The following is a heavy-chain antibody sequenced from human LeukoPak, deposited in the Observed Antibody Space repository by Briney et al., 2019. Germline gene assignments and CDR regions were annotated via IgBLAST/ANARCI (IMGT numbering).Heavy chain of an antibody. Sequence: GGSLTLSCAASGFTFSSYSMNWVRQAPGKGLEWVSSISSSSSYIYYAHSVNGRFTSSRDNTKISLYLQMNSLRAEGTDVYCCARAGVYCSRNTYYYMDVWGKGTTVTVSS. CDR2: ISSSSSYI. J-gene: IGHJ6*03. D-gene: IGHD2-2*01. CDR3: ARAGVYCSRNTYYYMDV. V-gene: IGHV3-21*01. CDR1: GFTFSSYS.